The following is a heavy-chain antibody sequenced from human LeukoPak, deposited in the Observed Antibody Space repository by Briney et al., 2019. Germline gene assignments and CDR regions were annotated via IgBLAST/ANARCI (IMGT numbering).Heavy chain of an antibody. J-gene: IGHJ4*02. CDR3: AKDRRQLWLDY. V-gene: IGHV3-30*18. D-gene: IGHD5-18*01. CDR1: GFTFSSYG. CDR2: ISYDGSNK. Sequence: SGGSLRLSCAASGFTFSSYGMYWVRQAPGKGLEWVAVISYDGSNKYYADSVKGRFTISRDNSKNTLYLQMNSLRAEDTAVYYCAKDRRQLWLDYWGQGTLVTVSS.